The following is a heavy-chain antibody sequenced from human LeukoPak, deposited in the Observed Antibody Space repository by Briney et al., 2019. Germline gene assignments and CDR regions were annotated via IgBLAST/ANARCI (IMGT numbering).Heavy chain of an antibody. CDR2: NYHSGST. J-gene: IGHJ6*03. D-gene: IGHD6-6*01. CDR3: ARHSSSFYYYYMDV. V-gene: IGHV4-38-2*01. Sequence: PSETLSLTCAVSGYSISSGYYWGWIRQPPGKGLEWIGSNYHSGSTYYNPSLKSRVTISVDTSKNQFSLKLSSVTAADTAVYYCARHSSSFYYYYMDVWGKGTTVTVSS. CDR1: GYSISSGYY.